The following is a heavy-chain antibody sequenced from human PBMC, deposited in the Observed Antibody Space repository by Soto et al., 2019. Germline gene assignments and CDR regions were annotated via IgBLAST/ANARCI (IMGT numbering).Heavy chain of an antibody. J-gene: IGHJ6*02. Sequence: QVQLVQSGAEVRRPGASVKVSCKASGYTFSNDGINWVRQAPGQGLEWMGWISAYNGNTEYALNFQGRVTMTTDTSTSTAYMELRSLRSDDTAVYSCARGGPTSADYYYGMDVWGLGTTVTVS. V-gene: IGHV1-18*01. CDR1: GYTFSNDG. D-gene: IGHD3-10*01. CDR3: ARGGPTSADYYYGMDV. CDR2: ISAYNGNT.